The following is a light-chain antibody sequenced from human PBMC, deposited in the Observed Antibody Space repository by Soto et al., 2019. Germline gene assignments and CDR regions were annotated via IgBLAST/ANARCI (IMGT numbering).Light chain of an antibody. CDR1: QSVSSSY. V-gene: IGKV3-20*01. Sequence: EIVLTQSPGTLSLSPGERATLSCRASQSVSSSYLAWYQQKPGQAPRLLIYGASSRATGIPDRFSGSGSGTDFTLTINKPEPEDFAVYYCQQYGSSPLMYTFGQGTKLEIK. J-gene: IGKJ2*01. CDR3: QQYGSSPLMYT. CDR2: GAS.